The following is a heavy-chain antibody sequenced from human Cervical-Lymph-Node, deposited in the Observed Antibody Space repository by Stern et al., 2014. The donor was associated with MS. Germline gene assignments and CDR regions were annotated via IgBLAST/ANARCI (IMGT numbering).Heavy chain of an antibody. CDR1: GFSLTTNGVG. V-gene: IGHV2-5*02. CDR2: IHWDDNK. CDR3: AHSPYCTNTNGREGFFDY. Sequence: QVTLRESGPTLVKPTQTLTLTCTFSGFSLTTNGVGLGWIRQPPGETLEWLALIHWDDNKRSSPSLSSMLTLRQDTSKNQVVLTMTKMDPVDTATYYCAHSPYCTNTNGREGFFDYWGQGTLVIVSS. D-gene: IGHD2-8*01. J-gene: IGHJ4*02.